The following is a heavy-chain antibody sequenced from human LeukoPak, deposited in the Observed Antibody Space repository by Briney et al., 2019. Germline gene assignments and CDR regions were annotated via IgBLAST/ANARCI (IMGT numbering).Heavy chain of an antibody. D-gene: IGHD3-10*01. CDR3: SGSGAGDAFDI. J-gene: IGHJ3*02. CDR1: GFTFSSYG. V-gene: IGHV3-33*03. Sequence: PGGSLRLSCAASGFTFSSYGMHWVRQAPGKGLEWVAVIWYDGSNKYYADSVKGRFTISRDNAKNSLYLQMNSLRAEDTALYYCSGSGAGDAFDIWGQGTMVTVSS. CDR2: IWYDGSNK.